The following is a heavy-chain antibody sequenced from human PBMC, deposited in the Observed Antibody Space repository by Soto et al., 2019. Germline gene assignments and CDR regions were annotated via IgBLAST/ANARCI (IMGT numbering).Heavy chain of an antibody. CDR3: AREPTHYDILTGYYFDY. Sequence: QVQLQESGPGLVKPSETLSLTCTVSGGSVSSGNYYWSWIRQPPGKGLEWIGCIYYSGSTYYNPSLKSRVTISVDTSKNQFSLKLSSVTAADTAVYYCAREPTHYDILTGYYFDYWGQGTLVTVSS. CDR2: IYYSGST. V-gene: IGHV4-30-4*08. J-gene: IGHJ4*02. CDR1: GGSVSSGNYY. D-gene: IGHD3-9*01.